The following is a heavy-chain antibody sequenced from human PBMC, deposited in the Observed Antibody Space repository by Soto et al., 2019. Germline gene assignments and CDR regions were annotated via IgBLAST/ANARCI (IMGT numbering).Heavy chain of an antibody. CDR3: ASISTSCYYGMDV. CDR2: IYHSGST. CDR1: GGSISSGGYS. V-gene: IGHV4-30-2*01. Sequence: QLQLQESGSGLVKPSQTLSLTCAVSGGSISSGGYSWSWIRQPPGKGLEWIGYIYHSGSTYYNPSLKSRVTISVDRSKNQFSLKLSSVTAADTAVYYCASISTSCYYGMDVWGQGTTVTVSS. D-gene: IGHD2-2*01. J-gene: IGHJ6*02.